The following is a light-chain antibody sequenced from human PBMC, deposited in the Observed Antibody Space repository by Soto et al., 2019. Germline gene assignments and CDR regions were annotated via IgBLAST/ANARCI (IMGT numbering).Light chain of an antibody. CDR3: LQHNSYPWT. J-gene: IGKJ1*01. Sequence: DIQMTQSPSTLSASIGGRGTGSCRASRSINTWLAWYQQRPGKAPKLLVYDASSLESGVPSRFRGSGSGTEFTLTISSLQADDFATYYCLQHNSYPWTFGQGTKVDIK. CDR1: RSINTW. V-gene: IGKV1-5*01. CDR2: DAS.